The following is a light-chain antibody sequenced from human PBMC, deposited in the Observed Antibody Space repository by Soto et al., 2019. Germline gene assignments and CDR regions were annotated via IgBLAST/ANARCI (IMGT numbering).Light chain of an antibody. V-gene: IGKV2-28*01. Sequence: DLVLTQSPLSLPVTPGEPASISCRSSQSLLHRNGYNYLDWYLQKPGQSPQLLIYLGSNRASGVPDRFSGSGSGTDFTLKISRVEAEDVGIYYCVQALQTSLSFGGGTKV. CDR1: QSLLHRNGYNY. CDR3: VQALQTSLS. J-gene: IGKJ4*01. CDR2: LGS.